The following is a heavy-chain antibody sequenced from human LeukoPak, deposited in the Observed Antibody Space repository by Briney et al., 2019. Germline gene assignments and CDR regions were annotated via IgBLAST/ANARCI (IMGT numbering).Heavy chain of an antibody. Sequence: GGSLRLSCAASGFTFDDYTMHWVRQAPVKGLEWVSVIYSGGSTYYADSVKGRFTISRDNSKNTLYLQMNSLRAEDTAVYYCYSQRGYFDYWGQGTLVTVSS. CDR2: IYSGGST. D-gene: IGHD5-18*01. CDR1: GFTFDDYT. V-gene: IGHV3-53*01. J-gene: IGHJ4*02. CDR3: YSQRGYFDY.